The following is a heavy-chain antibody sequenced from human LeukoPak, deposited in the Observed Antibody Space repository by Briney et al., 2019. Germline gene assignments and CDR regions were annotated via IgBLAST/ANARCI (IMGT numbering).Heavy chain of an antibody. Sequence: GGSLRLSCAASGFTFSSYAMSWVRQAPGKGLEWVSAISADGASAYYADSVKGRFTISRDNSKNTLYLQMNSLRAEDTAVYYCAKWVGKTPDYWGQGTLVTVSS. CDR2: ISADGASA. V-gene: IGHV3-23*01. D-gene: IGHD3-10*01. CDR1: GFTFSSYA. J-gene: IGHJ4*02. CDR3: AKWVGKTPDY.